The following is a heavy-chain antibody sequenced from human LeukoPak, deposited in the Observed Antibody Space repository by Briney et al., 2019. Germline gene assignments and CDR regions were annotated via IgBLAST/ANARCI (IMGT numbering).Heavy chain of an antibody. CDR2: IRSKANNYAT. CDR3: IRGAASGSYYGFDV. CDR1: GFTFSGST. V-gene: IGHV3-73*01. J-gene: IGHJ6*02. D-gene: IGHD1-26*01. Sequence: GGSLRLSCAASGFTFSGSTMHWVRQASGKGLEWVGRIRSKANNYATAFATSVKGRFTLSRDDSKNTAYLQMNSLKTEDTAVYYCIRGAASGSYYGFDVWGQGATVTVSS.